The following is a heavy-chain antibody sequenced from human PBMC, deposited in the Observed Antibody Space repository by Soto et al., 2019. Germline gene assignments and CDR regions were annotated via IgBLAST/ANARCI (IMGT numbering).Heavy chain of an antibody. CDR1: SGSVFSSNW. CDR2: TRNRGGA. V-gene: IGHV4-4*02. D-gene: IGHD6-19*01. Sequence: QVQLQESGPGLVKPSGTLSLTCAVSSGSVFSSNWWSWVRLPPGKGLEWIGETRNRGGANYNPSLKSRVTITVDSSRNHIFLELSSVTAADTAVYYCASHLVMAGTRGFDHWGLGTLVTVSS. J-gene: IGHJ4*02. CDR3: ASHLVMAGTRGFDH.